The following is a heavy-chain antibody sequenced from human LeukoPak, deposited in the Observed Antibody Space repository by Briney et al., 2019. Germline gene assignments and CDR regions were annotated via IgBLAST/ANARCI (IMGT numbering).Heavy chain of an antibody. Sequence: PGGSLRLSCAASGFSFHSYAMSWVRQAPGEGLEWVAGISGSGVSTYYADSVKGRFTISRDNSKNTLYVHMNSLGVEDTAVYYCARVGDHYHWYLDVWGRGTLVTVSS. CDR3: ARVGDHYHWYLDV. CDR2: ISGSGVST. CDR1: GFSFHSYA. D-gene: IGHD3-10*01. J-gene: IGHJ2*01. V-gene: IGHV3-23*01.